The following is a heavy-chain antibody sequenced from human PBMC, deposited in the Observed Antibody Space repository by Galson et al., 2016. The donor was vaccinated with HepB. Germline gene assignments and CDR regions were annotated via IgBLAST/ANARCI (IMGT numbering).Heavy chain of an antibody. CDR1: GFTFSRYD. CDR2: IGTAGDT. D-gene: IGHD1-14*01. Sequence: SLRLSCAASGFTFSRYDMHWVRHVTGKGLEWVSAIGTAGDTYYPGSVKGRCTISRENAKNSLYLQMNSLRDEDTAVYYCARDGGGTGGYYYYAMDVWGQGTLVTVSS. CDR3: ARDGGGTGGYYYYAMDV. J-gene: IGHJ6*02. V-gene: IGHV3-13*01.